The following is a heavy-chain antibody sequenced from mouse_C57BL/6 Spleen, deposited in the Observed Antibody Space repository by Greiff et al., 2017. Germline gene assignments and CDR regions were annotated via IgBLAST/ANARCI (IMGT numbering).Heavy chain of an antibody. D-gene: IGHD2-3*01. Sequence: EVKLMESGPGLVKPSQSLSLTCSVTGYSITSGYYWNWIRQFPGNKLEWMGYISYDGSNNYNPSLKNRISITRDTSKNQFFLKLNSVTTEDTATYYCAREDGHFDYWGQGTTLTVSS. CDR1: GYSITSGYY. CDR2: ISYDGSN. CDR3: AREDGHFDY. V-gene: IGHV3-6*01. J-gene: IGHJ2*01.